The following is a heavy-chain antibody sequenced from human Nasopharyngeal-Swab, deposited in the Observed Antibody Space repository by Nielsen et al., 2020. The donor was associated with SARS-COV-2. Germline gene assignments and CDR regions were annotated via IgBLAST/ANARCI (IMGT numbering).Heavy chain of an antibody. CDR3: AKGSSSWTYDH. V-gene: IGHV3-30*02. J-gene: IGHJ4*02. D-gene: IGHD6-13*01. Sequence: GESLKISCAAPGFTFSTYGMHWVRQAPGKGLEWVAFIWYDGSNKYYGDSVKGRFTISRDNSKNTLYLQMNSLRAEDTAVYYCAKGSSSWTYDHWGQGTLVRVSS. CDR1: GFTFSTYG. CDR2: IWYDGSNK.